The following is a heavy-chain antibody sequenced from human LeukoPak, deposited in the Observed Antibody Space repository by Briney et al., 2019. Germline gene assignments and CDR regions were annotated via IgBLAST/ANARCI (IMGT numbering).Heavy chain of an antibody. CDR2: IYYSGST. V-gene: IGHV4-59*12. J-gene: IGHJ4*02. CDR1: GGSISSYY. CDR3: ARGGPTGIDY. Sequence: PSETLSLTCTVSGGSISSYYWSWIRQPPGKGLEWIGYIYYSGSTNYNPSLKSRVTMSVDTSKNQFSLKLSSVTAADTAVYYCARGGPTGIDYWGQGTLVTVSS. D-gene: IGHD1-1*01.